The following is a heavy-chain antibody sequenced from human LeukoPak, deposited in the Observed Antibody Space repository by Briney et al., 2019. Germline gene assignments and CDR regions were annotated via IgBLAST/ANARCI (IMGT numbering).Heavy chain of an antibody. CDR1: GGSISSGGSS. CDR2: IYHSGST. CDR3: ASDYYDSSGYYFDY. J-gene: IGHJ4*02. D-gene: IGHD3-22*01. Sequence: SETLSLTCAVSGGSISSGGSSWSWIRQPPGKGLEWIGYIYHSGSTYYNPSLKSRVTISVDRSKNQFSLKLSSVTAADTAVYYCASDYYDSSGYYFDYWGQGTLVTVSS. V-gene: IGHV4-30-2*01.